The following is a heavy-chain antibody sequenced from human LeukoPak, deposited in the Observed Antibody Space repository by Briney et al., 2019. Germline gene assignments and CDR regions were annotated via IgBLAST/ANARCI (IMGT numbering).Heavy chain of an antibody. CDR3: ARHSFSSSWYGTFDT. CDR2: IYYSGST. CDR1: AGSMSGHY. J-gene: IGHJ5*02. D-gene: IGHD6-13*01. Sequence: SETLSLTCTVSAGSMSGHYWSWIRQPPGKGLEWVGYIYYSGSTTYNPSLKSRVTISVDTSKKQFSLKLSSVTAADTAVYYCARHSFSSSWYGTFDTWGQGSLVTVSS. V-gene: IGHV4-59*08.